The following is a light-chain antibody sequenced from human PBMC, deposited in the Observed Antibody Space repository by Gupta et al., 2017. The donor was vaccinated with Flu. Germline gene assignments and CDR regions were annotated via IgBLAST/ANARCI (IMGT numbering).Light chain of an antibody. CDR3: QHYSREPPVLT. CDR1: ESAISTF. J-gene: IGKJ4*01. CDR2: ATS. Sequence: EFMLTQSPGTLSLSPGDEATLSCRAIESAISTFLAWYQQRPGQAPRLLISATSTRATGIPDMFTGSGAETECTLTISRLEPEDVAVYYCQHYSREPPVLTFGGGTNVEIK. V-gene: IGKV3-20*01.